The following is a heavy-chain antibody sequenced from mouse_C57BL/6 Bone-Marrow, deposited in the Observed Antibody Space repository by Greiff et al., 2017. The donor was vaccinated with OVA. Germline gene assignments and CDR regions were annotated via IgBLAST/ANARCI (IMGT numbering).Heavy chain of an antibody. J-gene: IGHJ4*01. D-gene: IGHD1-1*01. CDR3: ASFEYGSSPMDY. V-gene: IGHV1-81*01. Sequence: VQLQQSGAELSRPGASVKLSCKASGYTFTSYGISWVKQRTGQCLEWIGEIYPRSGNTYYNEKFKGKATLTADKSSSTAYMERRSLTSEYSAVYFGASFEYGSSPMDYWGEGTSVTVSS. CDR1: GYTFTSYG. CDR2: IYPRSGNT.